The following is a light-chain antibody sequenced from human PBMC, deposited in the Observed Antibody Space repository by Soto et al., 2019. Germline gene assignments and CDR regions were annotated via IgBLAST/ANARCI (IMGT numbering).Light chain of an antibody. J-gene: IGKJ5*01. CDR2: DAS. Sequence: GLSLSLGTLSLSTGEIATLSCRASQGISSSYLAWYQQKPGQAPRLLIYDASNRATGIPARFSGSGSGTDFTLTISSLEPEDFAVYYCQQRSNWPPIPFGQVTRPEI. V-gene: IGKV3-11*01. CDR1: QGISSSY. CDR3: QQRSNWPPIP.